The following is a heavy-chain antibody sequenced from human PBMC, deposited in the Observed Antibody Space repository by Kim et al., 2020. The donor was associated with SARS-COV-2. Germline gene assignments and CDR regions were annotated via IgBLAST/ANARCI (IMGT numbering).Heavy chain of an antibody. V-gene: IGHV3-23*01. CDR1: GFTFSSYA. CDR3: AKHILTGFWYYDL. CDR2: ISGSGGTT. D-gene: IGHD3-9*01. Sequence: GGSLRLSCAASGFTFSSYALSWVRQAPGKELEWVSLISGSGGTTHYAESVKGRFTISRDNSKNTMYLQMNSLRAEDTAVYHCAKHILTGFWYYDLWGRGTLVTVSS. J-gene: IGHJ2*01.